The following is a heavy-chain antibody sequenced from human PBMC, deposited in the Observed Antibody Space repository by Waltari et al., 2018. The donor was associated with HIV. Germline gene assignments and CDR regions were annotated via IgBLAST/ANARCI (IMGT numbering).Heavy chain of an antibody. V-gene: IGHV1-8*01. CDR1: GYSFPSYD. J-gene: IGHJ5*02. D-gene: IGHD3-3*01. CDR3: ARGIRREWFWFDA. CDR2: HNPNKGTT. Sequence: QVQLVQSGAEVKKPVASVKVSCKASGYSFPSYDINWVRQASGQGLEWLGGHNPNKGTTGYERECRGMRGGRSDSDGRTSFLGVVGLCAEDTVLYECARGIRREWFWFDAGGQGTLVIVSS.